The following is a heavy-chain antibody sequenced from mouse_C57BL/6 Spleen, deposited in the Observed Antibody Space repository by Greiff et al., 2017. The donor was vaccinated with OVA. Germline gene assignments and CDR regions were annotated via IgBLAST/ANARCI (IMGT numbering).Heavy chain of an antibody. CDR3: AREGGGLLPFDY. Sequence: EVMLVESEGGLVQPGSSMKLSCTASGFTFSDYYMAWVRQVPAKGLEWVATINYDGSSPYYLDSLKSRFIISRDNAKNSLYLQMSSLKYEDTATYDCAREGGGLLPFDYWGQGTTLTVSS. CDR1: GFTFSDYY. J-gene: IGHJ2*01. D-gene: IGHD2-3*01. CDR2: INYDGSSP. V-gene: IGHV5-16*01.